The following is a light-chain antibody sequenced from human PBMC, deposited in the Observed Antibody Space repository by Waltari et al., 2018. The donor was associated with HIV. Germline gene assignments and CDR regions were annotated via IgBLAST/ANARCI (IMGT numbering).Light chain of an antibody. V-gene: IGLV3-21*04. Sequence: SYVLTQPPSVSVAPGKTARITCGGNNIGSKSVHWYQQKPGQAPVLVIYYDSDRPSGIPERFSGSNSGNTATLTSSRVEAGDEADYYCQVWDRSSDHRGFGGGTKLTVL. CDR2: YDS. J-gene: IGLJ3*02. CDR3: QVWDRSSDHRG. CDR1: NIGSKS.